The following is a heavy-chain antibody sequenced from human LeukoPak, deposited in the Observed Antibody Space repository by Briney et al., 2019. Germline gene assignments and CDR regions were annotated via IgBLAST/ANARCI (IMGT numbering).Heavy chain of an antibody. CDR2: ISGRGGST. CDR3: ASRPHYYYGMDV. Sequence: GGSLRLSCAASGFTFSSYAMSWVRQAPGKGLEWVSAISGRGGSTYYADSVKGRFTISKDNSKNTLYLQMNSLRAEDTAVYYCASRPHYYYGMDVWGQGTTVTVSS. CDR1: GFTFSSYA. J-gene: IGHJ6*02. V-gene: IGHV3-23*01.